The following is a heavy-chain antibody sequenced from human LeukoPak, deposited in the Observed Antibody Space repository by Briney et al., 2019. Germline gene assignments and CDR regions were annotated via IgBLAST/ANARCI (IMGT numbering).Heavy chain of an antibody. CDR2: ISSSSSYI. CDR1: AFTFSSYS. D-gene: IGHD3-22*01. Sequence: GWSLRLSCAASAFTFSSYSMNWVRQAPGKGLEWVSSISSSSSYIYYADSVKGRFTISRDNAKNSLYLQMNSLRAEDTAVYYCARETYCYDSSGYYPYYFDYWGQGTLVTVSS. V-gene: IGHV3-21*01. CDR3: ARETYCYDSSGYYPYYFDY. J-gene: IGHJ4*02.